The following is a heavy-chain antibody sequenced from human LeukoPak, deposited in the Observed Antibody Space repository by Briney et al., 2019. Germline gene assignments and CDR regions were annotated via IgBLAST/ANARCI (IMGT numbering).Heavy chain of an antibody. CDR3: AKEAVGTSTGGPFDY. V-gene: IGHV3-23*01. Sequence: QPGGSLRLSCAASGFTFSAYAMSWVRQAPGKGLEWVSAISDSGSSTYYADSVKGRFTISRDNSKNTLYLQMNSLKAEDTAVYYCAKEAVGTSTGGPFDYWGQGTLVIVSS. D-gene: IGHD1-26*01. CDR2: ISDSGSST. CDR1: GFTFSAYA. J-gene: IGHJ4*02.